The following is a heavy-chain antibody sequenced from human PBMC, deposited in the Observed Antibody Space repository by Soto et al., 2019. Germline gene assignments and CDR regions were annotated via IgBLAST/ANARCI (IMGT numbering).Heavy chain of an antibody. CDR1: GFTFSSYS. V-gene: IGHV3-21*01. CDR2: ISSSSSYI. Sequence: PGGSLRLSCAASGFTFSSYSMNWVRQAPGKGLEWVSSISSSSSYIYYADSVKGRFTISRDNAKNSLYLQMNSLRAEDTAVYYCARAGGPYSSGGYYYYYMDVWGKGTTVTVSS. D-gene: IGHD6-25*01. CDR3: ARAGGPYSSGGYYYYYMDV. J-gene: IGHJ6*03.